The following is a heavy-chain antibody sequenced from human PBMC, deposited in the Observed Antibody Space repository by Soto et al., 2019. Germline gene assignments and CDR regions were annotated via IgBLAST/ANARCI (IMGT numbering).Heavy chain of an antibody. CDR1: GFPFSDYY. V-gene: IGHV3-11*06. D-gene: IGHD2-21*01. Sequence: GGSLRLSCATSGFPFSDYYMSWIRQAPGKGLEWLSHISPKSTYRNYADSVKGRFTISRDNTKSSLFLQMNSLGVEDTAVYYCARGGGGGLFEHWGQGVLVTVSS. CDR2: ISPKSTYR. J-gene: IGHJ4*02. CDR3: ARGGGGGLFEH.